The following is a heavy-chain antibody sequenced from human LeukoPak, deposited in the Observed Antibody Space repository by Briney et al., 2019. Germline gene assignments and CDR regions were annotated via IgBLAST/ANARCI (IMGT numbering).Heavy chain of an antibody. V-gene: IGHV1-46*01. Sequence: ASVKVSCKASGYTFTNFYMHWVRQAPGQGLEWMGIINPSGGSAIYAQEFQGRVTMTRDMSTSTVYMELSSLRSEDTAVYYCARQRSYGIEYYFDYWGQGTLVTVSS. J-gene: IGHJ4*02. CDR3: ARQRSYGIEYYFDY. CDR2: INPSGGSA. CDR1: GYTFTNFY. D-gene: IGHD5-18*01.